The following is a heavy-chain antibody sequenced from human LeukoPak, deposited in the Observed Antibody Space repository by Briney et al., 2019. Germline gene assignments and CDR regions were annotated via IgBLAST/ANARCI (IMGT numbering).Heavy chain of an antibody. D-gene: IGHD3-22*01. CDR3: ARTRTYYYDSSGYSKPTFGY. V-gene: IGHV3-30*04. J-gene: IGHJ4*02. CDR1: GFTFSDYA. Sequence: GGSLRLSCAVSGFTFSDYAMHWVRQAPGKGLEWVAVTSHDGDKEYYADSVKGRFTISRDNSKNTLYLQMNSLRPEDTAVYYCARTRTYYYDSSGYSKPTFGYWGQGTLVTVSS. CDR2: TSHDGDKE.